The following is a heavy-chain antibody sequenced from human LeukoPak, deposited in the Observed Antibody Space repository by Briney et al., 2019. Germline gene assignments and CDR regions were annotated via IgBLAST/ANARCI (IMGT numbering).Heavy chain of an antibody. CDR3: ARQRFDSGSYPYFDY. CDR2: IYYRGST. J-gene: IGHJ4*02. V-gene: IGHV4-39*01. D-gene: IGHD3-10*01. Sequence: SETLSLTCTVSGGSISSSSYYWGLIRQPPGKGLEWIGSIYYRGSTYYNPSLKSRVIISVDTSKNQFSLKLSSVTAADTAVYYCARQRFDSGSYPYFDYWGQGTLVTVSS. CDR1: GGSISSSSYY.